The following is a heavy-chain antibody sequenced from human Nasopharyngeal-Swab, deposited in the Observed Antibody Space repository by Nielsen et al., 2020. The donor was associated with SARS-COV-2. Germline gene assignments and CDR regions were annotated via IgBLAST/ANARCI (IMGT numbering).Heavy chain of an antibody. Sequence: GGSLRLSCAASGFTFSSYAMSWVRQAPGKGLEWVSATSGSGGSTYYADSVKGRFTISRDNSKNTLYLQMNSLRAEDTAVYYCAKAPRGGYYDYYYGMDVWGQGTTVTVSS. J-gene: IGHJ6*02. D-gene: IGHD3-3*01. CDR2: TSGSGGST. V-gene: IGHV3-23*01. CDR3: AKAPRGGYYDYYYGMDV. CDR1: GFTFSSYA.